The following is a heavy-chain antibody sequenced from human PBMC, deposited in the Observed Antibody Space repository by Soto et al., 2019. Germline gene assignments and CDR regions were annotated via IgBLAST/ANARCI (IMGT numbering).Heavy chain of an antibody. J-gene: IGHJ4*02. CDR2: IYHSGNT. V-gene: IGHV4-30-2*01. D-gene: IGHD1-26*01. CDR3: ARAGLSSRYYYFDY. CDR1: GGSVTSGNYA. Sequence: QLQLQESGSGLVKPSQTLSLTCAVSGGSVTSGNYAWSWLRQPPGEGLEGIGYIYHSGNTYYNPSLRSRVTISLDRSKNQFSLMLNSVTAADTAVYYCARAGLSSRYYYFDYWGQGSLVTVSS.